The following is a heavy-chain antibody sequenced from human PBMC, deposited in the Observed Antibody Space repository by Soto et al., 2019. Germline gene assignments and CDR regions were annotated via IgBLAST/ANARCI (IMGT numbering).Heavy chain of an antibody. D-gene: IGHD3-3*01. V-gene: IGHV4-34*01. Sequence: SETLSLTCAVYGGSFSGYYWSWIRQPPGKGLEWIGEINHSGSTNYNPSLKSRVTISVDTSKNQFSLKLSSVTAADTAVYYCATRITVFGLLIPPFDPWGQGTQVTGSS. CDR1: GGSFSGYY. CDR3: ATRITVFGLLIPPFDP. J-gene: IGHJ5*02. CDR2: INHSGST.